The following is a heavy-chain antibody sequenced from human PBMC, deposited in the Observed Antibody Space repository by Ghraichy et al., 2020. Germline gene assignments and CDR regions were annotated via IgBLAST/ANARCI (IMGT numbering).Heavy chain of an antibody. CDR1: GESFNGYY. J-gene: IGHJ4*02. Sequence: SETLSLTCAVHGESFNGYYWTWIRQPPGKGLEWIGEITHTGSTNYNPSLNRPVTISLDTSKNQFSPKLTSVTAADTAVYYCARGRTWAYYFDYWGQGTLVTVSS. V-gene: IGHV4-34*01. D-gene: IGHD1-14*01. CDR3: ARGRTWAYYFDY. CDR2: ITHTGST.